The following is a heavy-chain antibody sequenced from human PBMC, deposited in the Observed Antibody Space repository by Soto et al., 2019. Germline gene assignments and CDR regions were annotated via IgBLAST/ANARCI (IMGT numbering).Heavy chain of an antibody. CDR3: ARSILYYYDSSGYRPNWFDP. Sequence: SVKVSCKASGGTFSSYAISWVRQAPGQGLEWMGGIIPIFGTANYAQKFQGRVTITADESTSTAYMELSSLRSEDTAVYYCARSILYYYDSSGYRPNWFDPWGQGTLVTVSS. CDR1: GGTFSSYA. CDR2: IIPIFGTA. J-gene: IGHJ5*02. V-gene: IGHV1-69*13. D-gene: IGHD3-22*01.